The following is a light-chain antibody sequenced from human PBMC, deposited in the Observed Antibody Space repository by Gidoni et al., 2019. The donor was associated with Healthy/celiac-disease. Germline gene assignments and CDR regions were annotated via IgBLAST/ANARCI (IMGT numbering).Light chain of an antibody. CDR3: QQRSNWRT. V-gene: IGKV3-11*01. CDR1: QSVSSY. Sequence: EIVLTQSPATLSLSPGERATLSCRASQSVSSYLAWYQQKPGQAHRLLIYDASNRATGIPARFSGSGSGTDFTLTISSLEPEDFAVYYCQQRSNWRTFXXXTKVEIK. CDR2: DAS. J-gene: IGKJ1*01.